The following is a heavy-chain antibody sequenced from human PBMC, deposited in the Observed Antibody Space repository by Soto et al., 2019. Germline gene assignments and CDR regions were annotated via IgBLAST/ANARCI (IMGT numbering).Heavy chain of an antibody. V-gene: IGHV4-31*03. CDR3: ARRKWFGEFTEQQFDY. CDR2: FYYSGST. J-gene: IGHJ4*02. D-gene: IGHD3-10*01. CDR1: GGSIRSGGYY. Sequence: QVQLQESGPGLVEPSQTLSLTCTVSGGSIRSGGYYWSWIRPPPGKGLEGIGYFYYSGSTYYNPSLESRVTISVDTSKNQFSLKLSSVPAADTAVYYCARRKWFGEFTEQQFDYWGQGTLVTVSS.